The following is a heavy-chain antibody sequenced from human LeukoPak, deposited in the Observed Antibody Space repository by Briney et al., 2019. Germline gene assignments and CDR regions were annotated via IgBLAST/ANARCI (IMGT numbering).Heavy chain of an antibody. D-gene: IGHD3-22*01. Sequence: PSETLSLTCTVSGGSISSSLFYWAWIRQPPGKELEWIGIVYYSGSTYCNPSLKSRVTISVDTSKNQFSLKLSSVTAADTAVYYCARLLDTSGLFDYWGQGTLVTVSS. CDR2: VYYSGST. CDR1: GGSISSSLFY. V-gene: IGHV4-39*01. J-gene: IGHJ4*02. CDR3: ARLLDTSGLFDY.